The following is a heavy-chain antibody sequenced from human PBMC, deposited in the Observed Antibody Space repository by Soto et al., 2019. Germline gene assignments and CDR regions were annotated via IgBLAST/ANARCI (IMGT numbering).Heavy chain of an antibody. Sequence: ASVKVSCKASGYTFTGYYMHWVRQAPGQGLEWMGWINPNSGGTNYAQKFQGWVTMTRDTSISTAYMELSRLRSDDTAVYYCARDPSMTTVTATIGENYYYYGMDVWGQGTTVTVSS. CDR3: ARDPSMTTVTATIGENYYYYGMDV. D-gene: IGHD4-17*01. J-gene: IGHJ6*02. CDR2: INPNSGGT. CDR1: GYTFTGYY. V-gene: IGHV1-2*04.